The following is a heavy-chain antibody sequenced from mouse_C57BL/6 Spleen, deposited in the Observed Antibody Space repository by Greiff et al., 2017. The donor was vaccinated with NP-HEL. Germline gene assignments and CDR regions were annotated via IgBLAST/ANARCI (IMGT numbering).Heavy chain of an antibody. V-gene: IGHV1-18*01. J-gene: IGHJ4*01. D-gene: IGHD1-1*01. Sequence: EVKLMESGPELVKPGASVKIPCKASGYTFTDYNMDWVKQSHGKSLEWIGDINPNNGGTIYNQKFKGKATLTVDKSSSTAYMELRSLTSEDTAVYYCAKVITTVVGGYAMDYWGQGTSVTVSS. CDR2: INPNNGGT. CDR3: AKVITTVVGGYAMDY. CDR1: GYTFTDYN.